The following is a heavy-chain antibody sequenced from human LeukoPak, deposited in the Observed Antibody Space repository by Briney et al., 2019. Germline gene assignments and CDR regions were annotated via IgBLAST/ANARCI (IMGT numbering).Heavy chain of an antibody. Sequence: GASVNVSCKASGYTFTTYYMHWVRQAPGQGLEWMGIINPSAGSTTYAQKFQGRVTMTRDTSTSTVYMELSSLRSEDTAVYYCAREYAPRYGGSNYFDYWGQGTLVTVSS. CDR2: INPSAGST. CDR1: GYTFTTYY. D-gene: IGHD1-26*01. J-gene: IGHJ4*02. V-gene: IGHV1-46*01. CDR3: AREYAPRYGGSNYFDY.